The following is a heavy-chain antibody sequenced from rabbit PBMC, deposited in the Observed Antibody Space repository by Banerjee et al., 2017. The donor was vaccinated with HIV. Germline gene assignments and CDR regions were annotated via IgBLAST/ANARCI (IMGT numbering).Heavy chain of an antibody. D-gene: IGHD6-1*01. Sequence: SLEESGGDLVKPGASLTLTCTASGFSFSSSYWICWVRQAPGKGLEWIACIYAGSSGSTYYASWAKGRFTISKTSSTTVTLQMTSLTAADTATYFCARDPPYAGYSSYGYVFNLWVPGTLVTVS. CDR1: GFSFSSSYW. V-gene: IGHV1S40*01. J-gene: IGHJ4*01. CDR3: ARDPPYAGYSSYGYVFNL. CDR2: IYAGSSGST.